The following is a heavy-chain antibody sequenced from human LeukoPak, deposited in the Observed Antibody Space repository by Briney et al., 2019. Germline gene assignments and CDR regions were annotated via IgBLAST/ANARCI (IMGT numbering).Heavy chain of an antibody. J-gene: IGHJ5*02. V-gene: IGHV3-23*01. CDR2: ISGSGGST. D-gene: IGHD4-17*01. CDR3: ASQRGDYGDYGRYNWFDP. CDR1: GFTFSSYA. Sequence: PGGSLRLSCAASGFTFSSYAMSWVRQAPGKGLEWVSAISGSGGSTYYADSVKGRFTISRDNSKNTLYLQMNSLRAEDTAVYYCASQRGDYGDYGRYNWFDPWGQGTLVTVSS.